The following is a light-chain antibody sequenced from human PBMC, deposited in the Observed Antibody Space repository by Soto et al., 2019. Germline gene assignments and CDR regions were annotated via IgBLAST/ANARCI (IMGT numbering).Light chain of an antibody. CDR1: SSNIGSNS. V-gene: IGLV1-44*01. Sequence: QSVLTQPLSASGTPGQRVTISCSGSSSNIGSNSVNWFQQLPGTAPRLLIYTNNQRPSGVPDRFPGSKSGTSAPLAISGLRSEDEADYYCATWDDSLNGYVFGAGTKVTVL. J-gene: IGLJ1*01. CDR3: ATWDDSLNGYV. CDR2: TNN.